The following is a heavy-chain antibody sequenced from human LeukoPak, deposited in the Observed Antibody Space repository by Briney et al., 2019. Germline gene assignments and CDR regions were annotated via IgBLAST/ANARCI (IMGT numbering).Heavy chain of an antibody. V-gene: IGHV1-18*01. CDR3: ARVYCSSTSCFLGPYYYGMDV. CDR2: ISAYNGNT. J-gene: IGHJ6*02. CDR1: GYTFTSYG. D-gene: IGHD2-2*01. Sequence: GASVKVSCKASGYTFTSYGISWVRQAPGQGLEWMGWISAYNGNTNYAQKLQGRVTMTTDTSTSTAYMGLRSLRSDDTAVYYCARVYCSSTSCFLGPYYYGMDVWGQGTTVTVSS.